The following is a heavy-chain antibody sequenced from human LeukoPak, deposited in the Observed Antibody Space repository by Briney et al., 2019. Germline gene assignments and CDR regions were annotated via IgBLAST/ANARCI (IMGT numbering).Heavy chain of an antibody. Sequence: PSETLSLTCAVSGASISSSFWSWTRQSPGKGLEWIAYIYYTGTTYYNHSLKSRLTISIDTSKNQFSLRLSSVTAADTAIYYCARRVTVSATNWFDPWGQGTLVTVSS. CDR2: IYYTGTT. V-gene: IGHV4-59*01. CDR1: GASISSSF. CDR3: ARRVTVSATNWFDP. J-gene: IGHJ5*02. D-gene: IGHD5/OR15-5a*01.